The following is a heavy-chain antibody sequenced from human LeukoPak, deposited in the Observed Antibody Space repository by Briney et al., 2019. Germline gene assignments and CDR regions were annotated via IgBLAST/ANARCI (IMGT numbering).Heavy chain of an antibody. CDR3: ARQSSGSYYNAIDY. CDR1: GYTFSSYG. CDR2: IIPIFGTA. V-gene: IGHV1-69*13. D-gene: IGHD3-10*01. J-gene: IGHJ4*02. Sequence: SVKVSCKASGYTFSSYGLSWVRQAPGQGLEWMGGIIPIFGTANYAQKFQGRVTITADESTSTAYMELSSLRSEDTAVYYCARQSSGSYYNAIDYWGQGTLVTVSS.